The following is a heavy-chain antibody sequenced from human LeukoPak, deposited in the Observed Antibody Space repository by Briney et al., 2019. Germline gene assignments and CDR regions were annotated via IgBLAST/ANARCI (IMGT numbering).Heavy chain of an antibody. CDR1: GGSISSYY. D-gene: IGHD1-14*01. CDR2: IYYSGST. V-gene: IGHV4-59*08. J-gene: IGHJ6*03. Sequence: SETLSLTCTVSGGSISSYYWSWNRQPPGKGLEWIGYIYYSGSTNYNPSLKSRVTISVDTSKNQFSLKLSSVTAADTAVYYCARGGKGPVSYYYYMDVWGKGTTVTVSS. CDR3: ARGGKGPVSYYYYMDV.